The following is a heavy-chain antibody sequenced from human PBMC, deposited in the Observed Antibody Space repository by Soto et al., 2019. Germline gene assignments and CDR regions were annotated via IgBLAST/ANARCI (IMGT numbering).Heavy chain of an antibody. Sequence: EVQLVASGGGLVKPGGSLRLSCAASGFTFSSYSMNWVRQAPGKGLEWVSSISSSSSYIYYADSVKGRFTISRDNAKNSMYLQMNSLRAEDTAVYYCAARIMITFGGVIVIPEYFQHWGQGTLVTVSS. CDR1: GFTFSSYS. CDR3: AARIMITFGGVIVIPEYFQH. V-gene: IGHV3-21*01. CDR2: ISSSSSYI. J-gene: IGHJ1*01. D-gene: IGHD3-16*02.